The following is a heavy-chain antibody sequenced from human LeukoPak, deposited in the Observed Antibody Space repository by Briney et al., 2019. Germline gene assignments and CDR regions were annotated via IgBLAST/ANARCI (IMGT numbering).Heavy chain of an antibody. D-gene: IGHD2-8*02. CDR1: GFTFSSYW. Sequence: GGSLRLSCAASGFTFSSYWMHWVRQAPGKGLVWVSRINSDGSSTSYADSVKGRFTISRDNAKNTLYLQMNSLRAEDTAVYYCARVGGVSDAFDIWGQGTMVTVSS. CDR2: INSDGSST. J-gene: IGHJ3*02. CDR3: ARVGGVSDAFDI. V-gene: IGHV3-74*01.